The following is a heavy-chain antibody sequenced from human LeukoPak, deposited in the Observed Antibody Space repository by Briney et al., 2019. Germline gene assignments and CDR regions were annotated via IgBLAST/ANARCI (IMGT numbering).Heavy chain of an antibody. D-gene: IGHD2-2*01. Sequence: SETLSLTCTVSGGSINSDSYYWSWIRQPAGRGLEWIGRIYTSGSTNYNPSLKSRVTMSVDTSKNQFSLKLSSVTAADTAVYYCSRRCVSPSCYLYWGQGTLVTVSS. J-gene: IGHJ4*02. CDR3: SRRCVSPSCYLY. V-gene: IGHV4-61*02. CDR2: IYTSGST. CDR1: GGSINSDSYY.